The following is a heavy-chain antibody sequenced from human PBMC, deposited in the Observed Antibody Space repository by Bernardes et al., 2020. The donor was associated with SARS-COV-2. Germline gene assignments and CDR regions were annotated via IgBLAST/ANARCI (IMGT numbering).Heavy chain of an antibody. D-gene: IGHD5-18*01. Sequence: ASVKVSCKASGYTFTTYGMSWVRQAPGQGLEWTGWISAYHGNTNYAQKFQGRVTMTTDTSTSTAYMELRSLRSDDTAVYYCATVVGYSYGGGWFDPWGQGTLGTVSS. V-gene: IGHV1-18*01. CDR1: GYTFTTYG. CDR3: ATVVGYSYGGGWFDP. CDR2: ISAYHGNT. J-gene: IGHJ5*02.